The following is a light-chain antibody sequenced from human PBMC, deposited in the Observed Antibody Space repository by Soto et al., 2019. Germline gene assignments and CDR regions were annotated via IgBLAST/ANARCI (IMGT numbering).Light chain of an antibody. CDR3: CSHAGSYTYV. Sequence: RPGKVSRSRGQSHTITSTGTSSDVGGYNYVSWYQQYPGKVPKLMIYDVTKRPSGVPDRFSGSKSGNTASLTISGLQAEDEADYYCCSHAGSYTYVFGTGTKVTVL. CDR2: DVT. CDR1: SSDVGGYNY. V-gene: IGLV2-11*01. J-gene: IGLJ1*01.